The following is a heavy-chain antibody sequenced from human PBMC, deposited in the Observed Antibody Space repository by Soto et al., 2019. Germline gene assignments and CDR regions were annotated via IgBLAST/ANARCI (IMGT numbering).Heavy chain of an antibody. V-gene: IGHV1-69*01. Sequence: QVQPVQSGAEVKRPGSSVKVSCKASGATFSGSAFSWVRQAPGQGLEWMGGITPTLGTTNYAQHLQGRVTITADESTGISFMELTSPTSSDTAVYSCARGFTTGATIEGGDYWGQGTLVTVSS. CDR3: ARGFTTGATIEGGDY. J-gene: IGHJ4*02. CDR1: GATFSGSA. CDR2: ITPTLGTT. D-gene: IGHD1-1*01.